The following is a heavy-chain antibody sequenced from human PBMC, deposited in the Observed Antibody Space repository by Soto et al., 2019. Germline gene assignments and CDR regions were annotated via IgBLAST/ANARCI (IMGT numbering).Heavy chain of an antibody. V-gene: IGHV6-1*01. CDR1: GDSVSSHSAG. J-gene: IGHJ6*02. CDR3: GRDLGGLDG. CDR2: TYYRSKWYN. D-gene: IGHD1-26*01. Sequence: SQTLSLTCAISGDSVSSHSAGWNWIRQSPSRGLEWLGRTYYRSKWYNDYAVSVKSRININPDTSKNQFSLQLTSVTPEDTAVYYCGRDLGGLDGWGQGTTVTVAS.